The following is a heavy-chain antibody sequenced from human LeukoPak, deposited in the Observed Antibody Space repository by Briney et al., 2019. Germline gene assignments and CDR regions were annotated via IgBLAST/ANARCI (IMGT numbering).Heavy chain of an antibody. J-gene: IGHJ6*02. V-gene: IGHV4-34*01. CDR2: INHSGST. D-gene: IGHD6-13*01. Sequence: SETPSLTCAVYGGSFSGYYWSWIRQPPGKGLEWIGEINHSGSTNYNPSLKSRVTISVDASKNQFSLKLSSVTAADTAVYYCARGITDLGGSSWYRYYYYGMDVWGQGTTVTVSS. CDR3: ARGITDLGGSSWYRYYYYGMDV. CDR1: GGSFSGYY.